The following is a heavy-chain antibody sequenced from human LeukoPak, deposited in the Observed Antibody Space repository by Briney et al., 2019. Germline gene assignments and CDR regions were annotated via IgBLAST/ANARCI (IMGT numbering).Heavy chain of an antibody. Sequence: SEALSLTCTVSGGSISSYYWSWIRQPPGKGLEWIGYIYYSGSTNYSPSLKSRVTISVDTSRNQFSLKLSSVTAADTAVYYCARASFGYSYGLFDYWGQGTLVTVSS. CDR3: ARASFGYSYGLFDY. CDR1: GGSISSYY. CDR2: IYYSGST. D-gene: IGHD5-18*01. V-gene: IGHV4-59*01. J-gene: IGHJ4*02.